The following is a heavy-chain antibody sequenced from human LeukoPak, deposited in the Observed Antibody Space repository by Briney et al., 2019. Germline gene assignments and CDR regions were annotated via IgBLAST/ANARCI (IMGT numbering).Heavy chain of an antibody. J-gene: IGHJ4*02. V-gene: IGHV4-39*01. D-gene: IGHD3-10*01. CDR1: GGSIVTNNSY. CDR3: ARGPHILGSTTFHS. CDR2: ISYTGRT. Sequence: PSETLSLTCTVSGGSIVTNNSYWGFLRQAPGKGLESIGTISYTGRTFYNPSLESRLTLSIDTSKNQYSLRLSSVTAADTALYFCARGPHILGSTTFHSWGQGILVTVSS.